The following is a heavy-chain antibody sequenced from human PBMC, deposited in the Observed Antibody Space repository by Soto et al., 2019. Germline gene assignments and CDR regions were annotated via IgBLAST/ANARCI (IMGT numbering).Heavy chain of an antibody. J-gene: IGHJ4*02. V-gene: IGHV1-2*02. CDR1: GNTFTGYY. D-gene: IGHD1-7*01. CDR2: INPKSGGR. CDR3: ARRGERTATAIDY. Sequence: QVQLVQSGAEVKKPGASVKVSCKASGNTFTGYYIHWVRQAPGQGLEWMGWINPKSGGRSYIQKCQCTVTMTRDKSITTAYMELNNLKSDDTAVYYCARRGERTATAIDYWGQGTMVTFSS.